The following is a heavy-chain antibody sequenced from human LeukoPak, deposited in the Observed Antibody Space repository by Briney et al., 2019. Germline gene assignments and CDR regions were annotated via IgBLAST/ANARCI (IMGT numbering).Heavy chain of an antibody. D-gene: IGHD3-22*01. Sequence: TGGSLRLSCAASGFTVTSNYMSWVRQAPGKGLEWVSVIYSGGNTYHADSVKGRFTISRDNSKNTLYLQMNSLRAEDTAVYYCTREVGEVVVPTPGYFDYWGQGTLVTVSS. CDR3: TREVGEVVVPTPGYFDY. J-gene: IGHJ4*02. CDR2: IYSGGNT. V-gene: IGHV3-66*02. CDR1: GFTVTSNY.